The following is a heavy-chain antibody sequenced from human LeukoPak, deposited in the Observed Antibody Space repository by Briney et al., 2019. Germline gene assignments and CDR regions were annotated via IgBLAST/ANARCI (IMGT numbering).Heavy chain of an antibody. J-gene: IGHJ3*01. CDR2: IYTSGST. V-gene: IGHV4-61*02. Sequence: PSQTLSLTCTVSGGSISSGSYYWSWIRQPAGKGLEWIGRIYTSGSTNYSPSLKSRVTISVDTSKNQCSLKLSSVTAADTAVYYCARATIFGVVILDWGQGTMVTVSS. CDR3: ARATIFGVVILD. CDR1: GGSISSGSYY. D-gene: IGHD3-3*01.